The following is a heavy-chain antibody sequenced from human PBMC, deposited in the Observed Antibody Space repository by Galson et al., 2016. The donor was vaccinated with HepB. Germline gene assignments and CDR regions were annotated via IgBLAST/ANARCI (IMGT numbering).Heavy chain of an antibody. CDR1: GYTFTNYG. CDR3: ARDTYRGPLDYGDAFDY. J-gene: IGHJ4*02. D-gene: IGHD4-17*01. CDR2: INPYSGDT. Sequence: SVKVSCKASGYTFTNYGISWVRQAPGQGLEWMGWINPYSGDTHYAQKLQGRVTMTTDTFTGTAYMEVRGLRADDTAVFYCARDTYRGPLDYGDAFDYWGQGTLVTVSS. V-gene: IGHV1-18*01.